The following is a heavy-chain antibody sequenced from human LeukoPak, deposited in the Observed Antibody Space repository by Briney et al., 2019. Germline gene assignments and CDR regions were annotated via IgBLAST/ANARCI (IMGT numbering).Heavy chain of an antibody. CDR2: INPNSGGT. V-gene: IGHV1-2*02. Sequence: ASVKVSCKASGSTFTTYFMHWVRQAPGQGLEWMGWINPNSGGTNYAQKFQGRVTMTRDTSISTAYMELSRLRSDDTAVYYCARVEYSSSSRSFDYWGQGTLVTVSS. CDR3: ARVEYSSSSRSFDY. D-gene: IGHD6-6*01. J-gene: IGHJ4*02. CDR1: GSTFTTYF.